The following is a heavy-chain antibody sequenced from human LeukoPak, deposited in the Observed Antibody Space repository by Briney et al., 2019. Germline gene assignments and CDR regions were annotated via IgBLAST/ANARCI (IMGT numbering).Heavy chain of an antibody. D-gene: IGHD6-19*01. Sequence: SETLSLTCTVSGGSISSYYWSWIRQPPGKGLEWIGYIYYSGSTNYNPSLKSRVTISVDTSKNQFSLKLSSVTAADTAVYYCARDGRGVAVAGTLDYYYYGMDVWGQGTTVTVSS. V-gene: IGHV4-59*12. CDR2: IYYSGST. J-gene: IGHJ6*02. CDR3: ARDGRGVAVAGTLDYYYYGMDV. CDR1: GGSISSYY.